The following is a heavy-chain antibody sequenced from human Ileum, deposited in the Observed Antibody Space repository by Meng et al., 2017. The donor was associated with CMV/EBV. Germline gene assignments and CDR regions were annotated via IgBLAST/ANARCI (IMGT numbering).Heavy chain of an antibody. CDR2: IYSGGSST. CDR3: AKASSGSYYYYYGMDV. V-gene: IGHV3-23*03. J-gene: IGHJ6*02. Sequence: GGSLRLSCAASGFTFSSYAMSWVRQAPRKGLEWVSVIYSGGSSTYYADSVKGRFTISRDNSKNTLYLQMNSLRAEDTAVYYCAKASSGSYYYYYGMDVWGQGTTVTVSS. CDR1: GFTFSSYA. D-gene: IGHD1-26*01.